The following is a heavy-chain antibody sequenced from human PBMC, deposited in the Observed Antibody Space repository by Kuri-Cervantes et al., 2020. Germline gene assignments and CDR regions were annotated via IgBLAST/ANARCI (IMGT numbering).Heavy chain of an antibody. J-gene: IGHJ1*01. V-gene: IGHV3-13*01. D-gene: IGHD2-21*02. CDR2: IGTAGDT. Sequence: LSLTCAASGFTFDDYAMHWVRQATGKGLEWVSAIGTAGDTYYPGSVKGRFTISRDNSKNTLYLQMNSLRAEDTAVYYCARQAYCGGDSYSPVGYFQHWGQGTLVTVSS. CDR1: GFTFDDYA. CDR3: ARQAYCGGDSYSPVGYFQH.